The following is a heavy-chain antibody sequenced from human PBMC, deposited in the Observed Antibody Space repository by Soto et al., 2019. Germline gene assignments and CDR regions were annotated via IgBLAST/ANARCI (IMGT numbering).Heavy chain of an antibody. CDR3: ARGVQH. CDR1: GGSISSGGYH. Sequence: QVQLQESGPGLVKPSQTLSLTCTVSGGSISSGGYHWSWIRQHPGKVLEWIGYIYYSGSTYNNPSLKSRVTISVDTSKNQSSLKLSSVTAADTAVYYCARGVQHWGQGTLVTVSS. CDR2: IYYSGST. J-gene: IGHJ1*01. V-gene: IGHV4-31*03.